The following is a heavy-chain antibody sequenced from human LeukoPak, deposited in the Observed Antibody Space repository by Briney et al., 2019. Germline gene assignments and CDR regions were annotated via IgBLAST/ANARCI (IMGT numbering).Heavy chain of an antibody. J-gene: IGHJ4*02. V-gene: IGHV3-23*01. CDR1: GFTLGTFP. CDR2: ISSSGAIT. CDR3: AKERLVGVKGIDY. D-gene: IGHD1-26*01. Sequence: GGSLRLSCAASGFTLGTFPMSWVRQAPGKGLEWVSVISSSGAITYYADSVRGRFTISRDSSKNTLDLQMNSLRVEDTAVYYCAKERLVGVKGIDYWGQGTLVTVSS.